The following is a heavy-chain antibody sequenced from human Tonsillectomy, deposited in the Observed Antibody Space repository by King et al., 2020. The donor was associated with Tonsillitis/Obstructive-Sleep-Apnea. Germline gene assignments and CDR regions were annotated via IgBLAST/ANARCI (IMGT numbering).Heavy chain of an antibody. J-gene: IGHJ6*03. Sequence: QLQESGPGLVKPSETPSLTCTVSGGSVSSSDYYWGWIRQPPGEGLEWIATIYYDGTTYFNPPLRSRVTMSVAPSKNQFSLNLNSVTAADTAVYYCARHSRDSSWGDYFYYMDVWGKGTTVTVSS. V-gene: IGHV4-39*01. CDR3: ARHSRDSSWGDYFYYMDV. CDR1: GGSVSSSDYY. D-gene: IGHD6-6*01. CDR2: IYYDGTT.